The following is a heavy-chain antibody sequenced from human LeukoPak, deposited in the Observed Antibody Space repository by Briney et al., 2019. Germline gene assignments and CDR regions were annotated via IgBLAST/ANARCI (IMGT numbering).Heavy chain of an antibody. J-gene: IGHJ5*02. CDR2: IIPIFGTA. V-gene: IGHV1-69*06. CDR1: GGTFSSYA. D-gene: IGHD2-2*01. Sequence: GASVKVSCKASGGTFSSYAISWVRQAPGQGLEWMGGIIPIFGTANYAQKFQGRVTITADKSTTTAYMEVSSLRSEDTAVYYCARSSRHQLPYTWFDPWGQGTLVTVSS. CDR3: ARSSRHQLPYTWFDP.